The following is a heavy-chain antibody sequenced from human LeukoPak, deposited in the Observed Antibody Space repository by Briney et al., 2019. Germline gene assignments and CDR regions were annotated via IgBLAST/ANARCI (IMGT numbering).Heavy chain of an antibody. CDR3: ARDTRSYDSSGYYFFDF. D-gene: IGHD3-22*01. CDR2: INYSGST. V-gene: IGHV4-59*01. J-gene: IGHJ4*02. CDR1: GASIRSYY. Sequence: PSETLSLTCTVSGASIRSYYWNWLRQTPGKGLEWIGYINYSGSTNFNPSLKSRATISMDTSKHHFSLKLSSVTAADTAVYYCARDTRSYDSSGYYFFDFWGQGTLVTVSS.